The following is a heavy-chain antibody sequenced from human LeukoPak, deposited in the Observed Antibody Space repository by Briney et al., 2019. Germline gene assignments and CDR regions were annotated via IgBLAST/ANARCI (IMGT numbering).Heavy chain of an antibody. J-gene: IGHJ6*03. CDR2: VYSGGNT. D-gene: IGHD4/OR15-4a*01. CDR1: GFTVSSNY. V-gene: IGHV3-66*01. Sequence: GGSLRLSCAASGFTVSSNYMSWVRQAPGKGLEWVSVVYSGGNTYYGDSVKGRFTISRDNSKNTLYLQMNSLRAEDTAVYYCVRDYGGALPLWYMDVWGKGTTVTISS. CDR3: VRDYGGALPLWYMDV.